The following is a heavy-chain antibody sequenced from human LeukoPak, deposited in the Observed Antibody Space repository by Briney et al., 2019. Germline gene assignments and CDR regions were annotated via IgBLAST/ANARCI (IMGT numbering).Heavy chain of an antibody. CDR3: ASAGLRSKTKFEY. D-gene: IGHD4-17*01. J-gene: IGHJ4*02. Sequence: GASVKVSCKASGYTFIMYDINWVRQATGQGLEWMGWMNPNSDNTGYAQKVQRRVTMTRNTPINTAYMELRSLRSGDTAVYYCASAGLRSKTKFEYWGQGTLVTVSS. V-gene: IGHV1-8*01. CDR2: MNPNSDNT. CDR1: GYTFIMYD.